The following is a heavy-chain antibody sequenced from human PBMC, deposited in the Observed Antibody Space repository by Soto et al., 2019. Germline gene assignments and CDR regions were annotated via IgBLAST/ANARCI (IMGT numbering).Heavy chain of an antibody. V-gene: IGHV3-23*01. Sequence: GGSLRLSCAASGFTFSSYAMSWVRQAPGKGLEWVSAISGSGGSTYYADSVKGRFTISRDNSKNTLYLQMNSLRAEDTAVYYCAKSGGYNWNYSKDFDYWGQGTLVTVSS. CDR2: ISGSGGST. CDR3: AKSGGYNWNYSKDFDY. D-gene: IGHD1-7*01. J-gene: IGHJ4*02. CDR1: GFTFSSYA.